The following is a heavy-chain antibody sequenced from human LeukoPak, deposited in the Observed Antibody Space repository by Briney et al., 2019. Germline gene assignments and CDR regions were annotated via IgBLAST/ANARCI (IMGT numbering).Heavy chain of an antibody. V-gene: IGHV3-21*01. D-gene: IGHD4-17*01. CDR1: GFTFSSYS. Sequence: GGSLRLSCAASGFTFSSYSMNWVRQAPGKGLEWVSSISSSSSYIYYADSVKGRFTTSRDNAKNSLYLQMNSLRAEDTAVYYCARKRDYALFDPWGQGTLVTVSS. J-gene: IGHJ5*02. CDR2: ISSSSSYI. CDR3: ARKRDYALFDP.